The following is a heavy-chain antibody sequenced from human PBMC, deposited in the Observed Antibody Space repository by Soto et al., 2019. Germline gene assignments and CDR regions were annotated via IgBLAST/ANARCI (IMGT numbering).Heavy chain of an antibody. CDR3: AGDLSNYEGVMDV. Sequence: SVKVSCKASGFTFSSYAISWVRQAPGQGLEWMGGIIPIFGTANYAQKFQGRVTITADESTSTAYMELSSLRSEDTAVYYCAGDLSNYEGVMDVWGQGTTVTVSS. D-gene: IGHD4-4*01. V-gene: IGHV1-69*13. CDR2: IIPIFGTA. J-gene: IGHJ6*02. CDR1: GFTFSSYA.